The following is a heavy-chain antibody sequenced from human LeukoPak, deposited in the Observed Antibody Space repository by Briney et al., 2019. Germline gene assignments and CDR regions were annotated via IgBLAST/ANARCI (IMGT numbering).Heavy chain of an antibody. CDR2: IWRDESNR. D-gene: IGHD4-11*01. CDR3: AIVAQRGGDYSNSLEV. J-gene: IGHJ4*02. Sequence: PGGSLRLSCAASGFTFSNHCMRWVRPAPGKGLEWVAAIWRDESNRFYADYVRGRVTMSRDESRRTVYMEMERMAAEDTAIYYCAIVAQRGGDYSNSLEVWGKGAPVTVAS. V-gene: IGHV3-33*01. CDR1: GFTFSNHC.